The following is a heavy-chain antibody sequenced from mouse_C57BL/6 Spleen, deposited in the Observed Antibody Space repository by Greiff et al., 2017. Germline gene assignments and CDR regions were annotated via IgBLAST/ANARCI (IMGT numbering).Heavy chain of an antibody. CDR2: IYPGDGDT. CDR3: ARDDYDEDYFDY. V-gene: IGHV1-80*01. CDR1: GYAFSSYW. Sequence: VQLQQSGAELVKPGASVKISCKASGYAFSSYWMNWVQQRPGKGLEWIGQIYPGDGDTNYNGKFKGKATLTADKSSSTAYMQLSSLTSEDSAVYFCARDDYDEDYFDYWGQGTTLTVSS. J-gene: IGHJ2*01. D-gene: IGHD2-4*01.